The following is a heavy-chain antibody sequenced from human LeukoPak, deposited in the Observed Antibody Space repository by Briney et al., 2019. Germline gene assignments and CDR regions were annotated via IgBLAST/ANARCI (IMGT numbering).Heavy chain of an antibody. CDR2: IKSKTDGGTT. CDR1: GFTFSNAW. J-gene: IGHJ4*02. V-gene: IGHV3-15*01. CDR3: TTVDYGDYGDYFDY. Sequence: GGSLRLSCAASGFTFSNAWMSWVRQAPGKGLEWVGRIKSKTDGGTTDYAAPVKGRFTFSRDDSKNTLYLQMNSLKTEDTAVYYCTTVDYGDYGDYFDYWGQGTLVTVSS. D-gene: IGHD4-17*01.